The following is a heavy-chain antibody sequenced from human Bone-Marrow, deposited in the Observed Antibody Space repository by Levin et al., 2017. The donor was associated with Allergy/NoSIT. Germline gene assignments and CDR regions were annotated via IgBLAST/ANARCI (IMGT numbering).Heavy chain of an antibody. D-gene: IGHD2-21*02. CDR1: GFSFNNFG. Sequence: LSLTCAASGFSFNNFGMHWFRQAPGKGLEWLADISSTGSNKYYADFVKGRFTIPRDNSKNALYLEMNSLRPADPALYYCAKDGGGDWANCVGVWGQGTTVIVSS. CDR2: ISSTGSNK. V-gene: IGHV3-30*18. J-gene: IGHJ6*02. CDR3: AKDGGGDWANCVGV.